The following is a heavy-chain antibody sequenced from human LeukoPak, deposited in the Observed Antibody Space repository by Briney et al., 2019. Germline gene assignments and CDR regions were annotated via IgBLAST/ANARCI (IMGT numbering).Heavy chain of an antibody. CDR2: IYYSGST. D-gene: IGHD3-22*01. CDR3: ARHFTYYYGSSGYPRDIFDI. J-gene: IGHJ3*02. Sequence: SETLSLTCSVSGGSISGYYWSWIRQSPGNGLVWIGYIYYSGSTNYNPSLKSRVTISVDMSKNQFSLKLSSVTAADTALYYCARHFTYYYGSSGYPRDIFDIWGQGTMVTVSS. CDR1: GGSISGYY. V-gene: IGHV4-59*08.